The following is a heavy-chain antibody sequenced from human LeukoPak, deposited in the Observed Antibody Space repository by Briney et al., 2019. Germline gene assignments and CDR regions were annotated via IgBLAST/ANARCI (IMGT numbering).Heavy chain of an antibody. CDR2: TYPGDADT. J-gene: IGHJ3*02. Sequence: GESLEISCQGSGSSFTSYWIGWVRQMPGKGLEWVGMTYPGDADTRYSPSCQGHVTISADKSISTAYLQWSSLKASDTAMYYCARRPYDSSGYYRDDAFDIWGQGTMVSVSS. V-gene: IGHV5-51*01. CDR3: ARRPYDSSGYYRDDAFDI. D-gene: IGHD3-22*01. CDR1: GSSFTSYW.